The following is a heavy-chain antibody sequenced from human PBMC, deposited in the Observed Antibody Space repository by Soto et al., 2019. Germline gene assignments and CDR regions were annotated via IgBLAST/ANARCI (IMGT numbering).Heavy chain of an antibody. Sequence: GGSLRLSCAASGFTFSSYAMSWVRQAPGKGLEWVSAISGSGGSTYYADSVKGRFTISRDNSKNTLYLQMNSLRAEDTAVYYCAKELFQVVVITGWFDPRGQGTLVTVSS. CDR1: GFTFSSYA. D-gene: IGHD3-22*01. CDR2: ISGSGGST. CDR3: AKELFQVVVITGWFDP. J-gene: IGHJ5*02. V-gene: IGHV3-23*01.